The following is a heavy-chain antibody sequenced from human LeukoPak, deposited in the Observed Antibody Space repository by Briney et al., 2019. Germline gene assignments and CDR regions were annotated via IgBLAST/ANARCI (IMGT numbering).Heavy chain of an antibody. CDR3: ARSYYDILTGYYY. CDR2: IYYSGST. CDR1: GGSISSSSYY. V-gene: IGHV4-39*01. D-gene: IGHD3-9*01. Sequence: SETLSLTCTVSGGSISSSSYYWGWIRQPPGKGLEWIGSIYYSGSTYYNPSLKSRVTISVYTSKNQFSLKLSSLTAADTAVYYCARSYYDILTGYYYWGQGTLVTVSS. J-gene: IGHJ4*02.